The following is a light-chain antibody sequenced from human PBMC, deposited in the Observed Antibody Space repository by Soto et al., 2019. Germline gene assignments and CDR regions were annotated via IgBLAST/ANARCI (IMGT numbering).Light chain of an antibody. CDR2: EVA. J-gene: IGLJ2*01. CDR1: STDPATYDL. CDR3: CSRL. Sequence: QSVLTQPASVSGSPGQSITISCTGTSTDPATYDLVSWYQQHPGKAPQLIIYEVAKRPSRVSARFSGSQSGDTASLTISGLQAADEAYYYCCSRLFGGGTKLTVL. V-gene: IGLV2-23*02.